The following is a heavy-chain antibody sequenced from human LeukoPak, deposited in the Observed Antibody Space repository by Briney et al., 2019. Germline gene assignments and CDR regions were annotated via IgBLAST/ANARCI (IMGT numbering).Heavy chain of an antibody. CDR3: AGLSVPMIVVHESIDY. CDR1: GFTFSSYS. D-gene: IGHD3-22*01. V-gene: IGHV3-21*01. J-gene: IGHJ4*02. Sequence: GGSLRLSCAASGFTFSSYSMNWVRQAPGKGLEWVSSISSSSSYIHYADSVKGRFTISRDNAKNSLYLQMNSLRAEDTAVYYCAGLSVPMIVVHESIDYWGQGTLVTVSS. CDR2: ISSSSSYI.